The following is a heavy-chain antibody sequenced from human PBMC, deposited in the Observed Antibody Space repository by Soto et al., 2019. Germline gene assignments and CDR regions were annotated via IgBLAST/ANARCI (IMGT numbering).Heavy chain of an antibody. V-gene: IGHV4-59*08. CDR1: CGYISNYY. D-gene: IGHD3-10*01. CDR3: AATTISQGSAFDV. Sequence: SVTLSLTWNVSCGYISNYYGSWIRQPPGKGLEWFGYVYFNGNTNYNPSLKSRVTISVDTSKNQFSLNLNSVTAADTAVYYCAATTISQGSAFDVWGQGIAVTVSS. CDR2: VYFNGNT. J-gene: IGHJ3*01.